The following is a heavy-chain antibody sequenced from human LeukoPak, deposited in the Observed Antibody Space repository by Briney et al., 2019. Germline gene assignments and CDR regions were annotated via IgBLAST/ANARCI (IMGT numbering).Heavy chain of an antibody. Sequence: SQTLSLTCTVSGGPFSSGGYAWSWIRRPSGKGLEWIGYIYHSGSTFYNPSLKSRVTLSVDRSKNQFSLKLSSVTAADTAVYYCARAILNYYYYGIDVWGKGTTVTVSS. J-gene: IGHJ6*04. CDR3: ARAILNYYYYGIDV. CDR1: GGPFSSGGYA. CDR2: IYHSGST. V-gene: IGHV4-30-2*01.